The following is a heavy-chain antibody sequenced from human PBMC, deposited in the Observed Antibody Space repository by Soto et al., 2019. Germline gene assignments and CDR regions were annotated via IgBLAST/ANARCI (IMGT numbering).Heavy chain of an antibody. CDR3: ATVYCSGGSCYRNWFDP. CDR1: GYTLTELS. D-gene: IGHD2-15*01. J-gene: IGHJ5*02. V-gene: IGHV1-24*01. Sequence: ASVKVSCKVSGYTLTELSMHWVRQAPGKGLEWMGGFDPEDGETIYAQKFQGRVTMTEDTSTDTAYMELSSLRSEDTAVYYCATVYCSGGSCYRNWFDPWGQGTLVTVSS. CDR2: FDPEDGET.